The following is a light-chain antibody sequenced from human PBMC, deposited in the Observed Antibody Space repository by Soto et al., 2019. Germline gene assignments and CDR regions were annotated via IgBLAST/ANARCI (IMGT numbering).Light chain of an antibody. CDR3: QQRSNWPIT. J-gene: IGKJ5*01. CDR1: RSVSSY. Sequence: EIVLTQSPSTLSLSPWDSRTLSFSATRSVSSYLAWYQQKPGQAPRLLIYDASSRPTDIPARFSGSGSGTDFTLTTSSLEPEDFALYYCQQRSNWPITFGQGTRLEIK. CDR2: DAS. V-gene: IGKV3-11*01.